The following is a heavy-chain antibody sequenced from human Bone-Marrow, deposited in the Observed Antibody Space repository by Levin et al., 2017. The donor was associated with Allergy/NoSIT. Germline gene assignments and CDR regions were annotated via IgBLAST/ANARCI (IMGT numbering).Heavy chain of an antibody. CDR2: ISSSGSTI. D-gene: IGHD3-10*01. CDR3: ARGSPRSGSYYIEMAYDY. V-gene: IGHV3-48*03. Sequence: GGSLRLSCAASGFTFSSYEMNWVRQAPGKGLEWVSYISSSGSTIYYADSVKGRFTISRDNAKNSLYLQMNSLRAEDTAVYYCARGSPRSGSYYIEMAYDYWGQGTLVTVSS. CDR1: GFTFSSYE. J-gene: IGHJ4*02.